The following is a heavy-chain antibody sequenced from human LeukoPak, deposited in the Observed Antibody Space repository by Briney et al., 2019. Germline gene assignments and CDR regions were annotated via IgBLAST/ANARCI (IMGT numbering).Heavy chain of an antibody. CDR3: ARDLRSSSWYGPDYYYYGMDV. CDR2: INPNSGGT. V-gene: IGHV1-2*02. CDR1: GYTFTGYY. Sequence: ASVKVSCKASGYTFTGYYMHWVRQAPGQGLEWMGWINPNSGGTNYAQKFQGRVTMTRDTPISTAYMELSRLRSDDTAVYYCARDLRSSSWYGPDYYYYGMDVWGQGTTVTVSS. D-gene: IGHD6-13*01. J-gene: IGHJ6*02.